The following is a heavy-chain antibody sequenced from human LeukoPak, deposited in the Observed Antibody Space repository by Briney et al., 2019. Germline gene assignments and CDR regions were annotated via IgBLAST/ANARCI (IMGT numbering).Heavy chain of an antibody. J-gene: IGHJ4*02. D-gene: IGHD2-2*01. Sequence: PGGSLRLSCAASGFIFSSYSMNWVRQAPGKGLEWVSYISASVISRTIYYADSVKGRFTISRDNAKNSLYLQMNSLRVEDTGVYYCARDFALPTTLRYCDDTTCYRDYWGQGTLVTVSS. CDR2: ISASVISRTI. V-gene: IGHV3-48*01. CDR1: GFIFSSYS. CDR3: ARDFALPTTLRYCDDTTCYRDY.